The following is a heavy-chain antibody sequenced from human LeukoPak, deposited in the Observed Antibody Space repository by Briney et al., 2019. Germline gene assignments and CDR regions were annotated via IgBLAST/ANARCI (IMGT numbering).Heavy chain of an antibody. CDR1: GFTFSSYA. D-gene: IGHD5-24*01. Sequence: PGGSLRLSCAASGFTFSSYAMSWVRQAPGKGLEWVSYISSSGSTIYYADSVKGRFTISRDNAKNSLYLQMNSLRAEDTAVYYCARDQDGYNFGLDAFDIWGQGTMVTVSS. CDR2: ISSSGSTI. CDR3: ARDQDGYNFGLDAFDI. J-gene: IGHJ3*02. V-gene: IGHV3-48*04.